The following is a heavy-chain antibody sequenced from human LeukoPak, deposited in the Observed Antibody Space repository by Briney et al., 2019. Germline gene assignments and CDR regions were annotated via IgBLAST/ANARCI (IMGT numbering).Heavy chain of an antibody. CDR1: GFTFGSYG. V-gene: IGHV3-30*18. CDR2: ISYDGSNK. J-gene: IGHJ6*02. Sequence: GGSLRLSCAASGFTFGSYGMDWVRQAPGRGLEWVAVISYDGSNKYYADSVKGRFTISRDNSMNTLYLQMNNLRAEDTAVYYCAKDLGYSYARRYYYYGMDVWGQGTTVTVSS. CDR3: AKDLGYSYARRYYYYGMDV. D-gene: IGHD5-18*01.